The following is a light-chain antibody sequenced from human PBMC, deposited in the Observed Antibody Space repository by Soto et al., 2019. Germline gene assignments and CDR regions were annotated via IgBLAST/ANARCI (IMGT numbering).Light chain of an antibody. V-gene: IGLV3-21*02. CDR2: DDR. Sequence: SYELTQPPSVSVAPGQTARMTCAGNNIGSKNLHWYQQKPGQAPTLVVYDDRSRPSGIPERLSGSNSGNTATLTISRVEAGDEADYYCQVWDSSSDHVIFGGGTKLTVL. J-gene: IGLJ2*01. CDR1: NIGSKN. CDR3: QVWDSSSDHVI.